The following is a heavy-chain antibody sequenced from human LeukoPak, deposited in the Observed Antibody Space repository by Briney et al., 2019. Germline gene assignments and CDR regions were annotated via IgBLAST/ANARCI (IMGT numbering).Heavy chain of an antibody. CDR1: GFTFSSYA. CDR2: ISYDGSNK. V-gene: IGHV3-30-3*01. Sequence: GALRLSCAASGFTFSSYAMHWVRQAPGKGLEWVAVISYDGSNKYYTDSVKGRFTISRDNSKTTLYLQMNSLRAEDTATYYCATGSGNYYYYFDYWGQGTLVTVSS. J-gene: IGHJ4*02. CDR3: ATGSGNYYYYFDY. D-gene: IGHD1-26*01.